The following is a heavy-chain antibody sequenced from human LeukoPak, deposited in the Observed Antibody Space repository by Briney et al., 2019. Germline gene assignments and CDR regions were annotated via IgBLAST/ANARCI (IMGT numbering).Heavy chain of an antibody. CDR3: ARSFGWLSYYFDS. J-gene: IGHJ4*02. Sequence: SETLSLTCTVSGGSINSYYWSWIRQPPGKGLECIGYIHYTGSTNYNPSLKSRVTISVDTSKNQFSLRLSSVTAADTAVYYCARSFGWLSYYFDSWGQGTLVTVSS. CDR2: IHYTGST. V-gene: IGHV4-59*01. CDR1: GGSINSYY. D-gene: IGHD5-24*01.